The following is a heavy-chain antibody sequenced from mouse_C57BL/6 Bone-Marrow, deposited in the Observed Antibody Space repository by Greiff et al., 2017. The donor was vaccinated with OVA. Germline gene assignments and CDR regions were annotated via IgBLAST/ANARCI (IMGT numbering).Heavy chain of an antibody. V-gene: IGHV1-50*01. CDR2: IDPSDSYT. CDR3: AREDGNWFAY. CDR1: GYTFTSYW. Sequence: QVQLQQPGAELVKPGASVKLSCKASGYTFTSYWIQWVKQRPGQGLEWIGEIDPSDSYTNYNQKFKGKATLTVDTSSSTAYMQLSSLTSEDSAVYYCAREDGNWFAYWGQGTLVTVSA. D-gene: IGHD2-1*01. J-gene: IGHJ3*01.